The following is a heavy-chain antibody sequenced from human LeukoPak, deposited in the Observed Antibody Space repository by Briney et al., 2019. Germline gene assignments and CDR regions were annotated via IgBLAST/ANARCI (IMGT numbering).Heavy chain of an antibody. CDR1: GGSFSGYY. J-gene: IGHJ3*02. CDR2: INHSGST. D-gene: IGHD6-19*01. CDR3: ARRQWNAFGI. V-gene: IGHV4-34*01. Sequence: PSETLSLTCAVYGGSFSGYYWSWIRQPPGKGLEWIGEINHSGSTNYNPSLKSRVTLSVDTSKNQFSLKLSSVTAADTAVYYCARRQWNAFGIWGQGTMVTVSS.